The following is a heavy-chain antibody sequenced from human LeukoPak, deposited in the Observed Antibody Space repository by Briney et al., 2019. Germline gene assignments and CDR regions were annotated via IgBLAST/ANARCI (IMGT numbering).Heavy chain of an antibody. CDR2: INPSNGGT. Sequence: GASVKVSCKASGYTFTGPYVHWVRRAPGQGLEWMGWINPSNGGTDYARKFQGRVTMTRDTSVSAAYMVLNWLRSDDTAVYYCASGTVAAGVEFFDFWGQGTLVTVSS. D-gene: IGHD6-13*01. J-gene: IGHJ4*02. CDR3: ASGTVAAGVEFFDF. V-gene: IGHV1-2*02. CDR1: GYTFTGPY.